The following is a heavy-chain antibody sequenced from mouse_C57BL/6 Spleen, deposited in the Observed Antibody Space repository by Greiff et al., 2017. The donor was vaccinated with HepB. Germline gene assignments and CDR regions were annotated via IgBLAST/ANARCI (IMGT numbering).Heavy chain of an antibody. D-gene: IGHD2-4*01. CDR3: AKKGIYYDYDGGAMDY. CDR1: GFSLTSYG. CDR2: IWGDGST. Sequence: VKLMESGPGLVAPSQSLSITCTVSGFSLTSYGVSWVRQPPGKGLEWLGVIWGDGSTNYHSALISRLSISKDNSKSQVFLKLNSLQTDDTATYYGAKKGIYYDYDGGAMDYWGQGTSVTVSS. V-gene: IGHV2-3*01. J-gene: IGHJ4*01.